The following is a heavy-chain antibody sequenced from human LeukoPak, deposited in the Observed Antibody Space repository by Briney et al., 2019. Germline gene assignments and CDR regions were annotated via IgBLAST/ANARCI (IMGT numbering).Heavy chain of an antibody. CDR1: GFTFSGYS. Sequence: GGSLRLSCAASGFTFSGYSMNWVRQAPGKGLVWVSCINSDGSSTTYADSVKGRFTISRDNARNTLYLQMDSLRVEDTAVYYCARRGGSRQDYNLASWGQGTLVTVSS. V-gene: IGHV3-74*01. CDR3: ARRGGSRQDYNLAS. CDR2: INSDGSST. D-gene: IGHD5-24*01. J-gene: IGHJ5*02.